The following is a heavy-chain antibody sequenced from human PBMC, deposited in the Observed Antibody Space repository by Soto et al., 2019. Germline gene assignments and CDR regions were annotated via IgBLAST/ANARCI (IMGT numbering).Heavy chain of an antibody. D-gene: IGHD3-16*02. CDR3: ARGAFGGVIVRY. J-gene: IGHJ4*02. CDR1: GGSFSGYY. V-gene: IGHV4-34*01. Sequence: SETLSLTCAVYGGSFSGYYWSWIRQPPGKGLEWIGEINHSGSTNYNPSLKSRVTISVDTSKNQFSLKLSSVTAAYTAVYYCARGAFGGVIVRYWGLGTLVTVSS. CDR2: INHSGST.